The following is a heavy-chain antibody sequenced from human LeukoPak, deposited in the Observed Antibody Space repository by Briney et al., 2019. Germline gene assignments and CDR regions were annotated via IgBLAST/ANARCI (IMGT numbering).Heavy chain of an antibody. J-gene: IGHJ3*02. CDR3: ARWEDTPYDYAERGAFDT. Sequence: TSETLSLTCTVSGGSISSSSYYWGWIRQPPGKGLEWIGSIYYSGSTYYNPSLKSRVTISVDTSKNQFSLKLSSVTAADTAVYYCARWEDTPYDYAERGAFDTWGQGTMVTVSS. V-gene: IGHV4-39*01. D-gene: IGHD3-16*01. CDR1: GGSISSSSYY. CDR2: IYYSGST.